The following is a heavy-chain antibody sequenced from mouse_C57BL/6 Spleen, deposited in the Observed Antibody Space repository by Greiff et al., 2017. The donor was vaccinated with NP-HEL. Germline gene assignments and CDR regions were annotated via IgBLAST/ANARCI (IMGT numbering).Heavy chain of an antibody. CDR1: GYSFTDYN. CDR3: ARSAYYSNYLYYFDY. Sequence: EVQLQQSGPELVKPGASVKISCKASGYSFTDYNMNWVKQSNGKSLEWIGVINPNYGTTSYHQKFKGKATLTVDKSSSTAYMQLTSLTSEDSAVYYCARSAYYSNYLYYFDYWGQGTTLTVSA. V-gene: IGHV1-39*01. D-gene: IGHD2-5*01. J-gene: IGHJ2*01. CDR2: INPNYGTT.